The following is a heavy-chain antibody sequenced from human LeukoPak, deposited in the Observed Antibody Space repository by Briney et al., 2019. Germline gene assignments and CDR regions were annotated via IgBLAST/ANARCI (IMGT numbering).Heavy chain of an antibody. V-gene: IGHV1-18*01. CDR1: GYTFTSYG. CDR2: ISAYNGNT. J-gene: IGHJ4*02. Sequence: GASVKVSCKASGYTFTSYGISWVRQAPGQGLEWMGWISAYNGNTNYAQNLQGRVTMTTDTSTSTAYMEPRSLRSDDTAVYYCARGISYSYGYYFDYWGQGTLVTVSS. CDR3: ARGISYSYGYYFDY. D-gene: IGHD5-18*01.